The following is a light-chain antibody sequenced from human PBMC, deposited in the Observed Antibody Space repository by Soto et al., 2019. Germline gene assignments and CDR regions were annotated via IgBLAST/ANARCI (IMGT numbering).Light chain of an antibody. CDR3: QHYGSSLWG. CDR2: GAS. J-gene: IGKJ1*01. CDR1: QSVSSSF. V-gene: IGKV3-20*01. Sequence: EIVLTQSPGTLSLSPVERATLSCRASQSVSSSFLAWYQHEPGQAPRLIIYGASSRATGIPDRFSGSGSGADFTLTISRLEPEDFAVYYCQHYGSSLWGFGPGTKVDNK.